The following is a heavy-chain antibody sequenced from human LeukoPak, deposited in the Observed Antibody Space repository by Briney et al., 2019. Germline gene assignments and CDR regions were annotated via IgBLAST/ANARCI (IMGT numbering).Heavy chain of an antibody. V-gene: IGHV4-4*07. CDR3: ARDSYYYDSSGPKLFDY. D-gene: IGHD3-22*01. CDR1: GGSISSYY. Sequence: SETLSLTCTVSGGSISSYYWSWIRQPAGKGLEWIGRIYTSGSTNYNPSLKSRVTMSVDTSKNQFSLELSSVTAADTAVYYCARDSYYYDSSGPKLFDYWGQGTLVTVSS. J-gene: IGHJ4*02. CDR2: IYTSGST.